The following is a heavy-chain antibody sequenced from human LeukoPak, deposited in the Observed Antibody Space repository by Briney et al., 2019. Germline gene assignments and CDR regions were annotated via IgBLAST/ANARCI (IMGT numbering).Heavy chain of an antibody. D-gene: IGHD3/OR15-3a*01. J-gene: IGHJ4*02. CDR3: AKEGTWTRPFDY. Sequence: QPGGSLRLSCAASGFTFSSYGMHWVRQAPGKGLEWVAVISYDGSNKYYADSVKGRFTISRDNSKNTLYLQMNSLRAEDTAVYYCAKEGTWTRPFDYWGQGTLVTVSS. CDR2: ISYDGSNK. V-gene: IGHV3-30*18. CDR1: GFTFSSYG.